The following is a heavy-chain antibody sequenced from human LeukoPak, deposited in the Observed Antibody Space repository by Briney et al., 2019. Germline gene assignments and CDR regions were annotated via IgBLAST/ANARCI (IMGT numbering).Heavy chain of an antibody. CDR1: GGTFSSYA. D-gene: IGHD3-22*01. J-gene: IGHJ4*02. CDR2: IIPIFGTA. V-gene: IGHV1-69*05. Sequence: GALVKVSCKASGGTFSSYAISWVRQAPGQGLEWMGGIIPIFGTANYAQKFQGRVTITTDESTSTAYMELSSLRSEDTAVYYCASPRDYYDSSGYYYWGQGTLVTVSS. CDR3: ASPRDYYDSSGYYY.